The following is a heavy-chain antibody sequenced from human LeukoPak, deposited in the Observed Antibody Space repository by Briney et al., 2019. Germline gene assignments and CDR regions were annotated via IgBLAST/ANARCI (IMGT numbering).Heavy chain of an antibody. CDR2: TYYRSKWYN. V-gene: IGHV6-1*01. Sequence: SQTLSLTCAISGDSVSSNSAAWNWIRQSPSRGLEWLGRTYYRSKWYNDYAVFVKSRITINTDTSKNQFSLQVDSVTPEDTAVYYCVRGTRYSSGWTFDYWGQGTLVTVSS. D-gene: IGHD6-19*01. CDR3: VRGTRYSSGWTFDY. CDR1: GDSVSSNSAA. J-gene: IGHJ4*02.